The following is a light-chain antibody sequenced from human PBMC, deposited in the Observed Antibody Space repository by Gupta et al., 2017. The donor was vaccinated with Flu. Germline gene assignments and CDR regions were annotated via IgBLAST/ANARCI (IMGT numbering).Light chain of an antibody. CDR2: EEK. V-gene: IGLV3-10*01. CDR1: ALSKKH. Sequence: YELTQPSPVSVSPAQTARTTCSVAALSKKHAFWYYQRSGQAPVLIIYEEKKRPSGVPERFSGYSSGTTATLIISGAQVEDEGDYYCYSTDTSGFNWVFGGGTKLTVL. CDR3: YSTDTSGFNWV. J-gene: IGLJ3*02.